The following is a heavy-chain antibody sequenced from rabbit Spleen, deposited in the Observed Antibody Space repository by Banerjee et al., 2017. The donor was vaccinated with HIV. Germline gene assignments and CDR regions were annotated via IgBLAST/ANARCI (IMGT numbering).Heavy chain of an antibody. CDR1: GFTISSNW. Sequence: EQLEESGGDLVKPEGSLTLTCTASGFTISSNWICWVHQAPGKGLEWIACIDTNDGDTDYANWPKGRFTISKTSSTTVTLQMTSLTAADTATYFCARNYVNAFDPWGPGTLVTVS. D-gene: IGHD1-1*01. CDR3: ARNYVNAFDP. CDR2: IDTNDGDT. V-gene: IGHV1S45*01. J-gene: IGHJ2*01.